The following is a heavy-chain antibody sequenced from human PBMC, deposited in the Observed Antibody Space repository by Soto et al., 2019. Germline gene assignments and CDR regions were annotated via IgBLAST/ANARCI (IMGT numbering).Heavy chain of an antibody. CDR3: AKRPDFWSGSDFDY. Sequence: LRLSCAASGFTFSSYAMSWVRQAPGKGLEWVSAISGSGGSTYYADSVKGRFTISRDNSKNTLYLQMNSLRAEDTAVYYCAKRPDFWSGSDFDYWGQGTLVTVSS. J-gene: IGHJ4*02. CDR1: GFTFSSYA. V-gene: IGHV3-23*01. CDR2: ISGSGGST. D-gene: IGHD3-3*01.